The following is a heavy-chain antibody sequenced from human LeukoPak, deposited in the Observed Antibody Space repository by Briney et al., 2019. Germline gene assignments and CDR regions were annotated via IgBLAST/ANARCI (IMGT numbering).Heavy chain of an antibody. CDR3: ARGTSHDYLWGTFRPY. V-gene: IGHV3-74*01. CDR1: RFTLRNYW. CDR2: INGDGSII. D-gene: IGHD3-16*02. Sequence: SGGSLRLSCVASRFTLRNYWMHWVRQAPGKGLVVVSRINGDGSIINYADPVKGRFTISRDNAKNTRYLQMNSLIAEDKAIYYCARGTSHDYLWGTFRPYWGQGTLVTVSS. J-gene: IGHJ4*02.